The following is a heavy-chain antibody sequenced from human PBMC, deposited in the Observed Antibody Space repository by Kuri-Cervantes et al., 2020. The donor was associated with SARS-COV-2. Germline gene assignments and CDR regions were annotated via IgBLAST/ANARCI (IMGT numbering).Heavy chain of an antibody. D-gene: IGHD2-15*01. J-gene: IGHJ4*02. CDR2: IYHSGST. CDR1: GGSISSSNW. V-gene: IGHV4-4*02. Sequence: SETLSLTCAVSGGSISSSNWWSWVRQPPGKGLEWIGEIYHSGSTNYNPSLKSRVTISVDTSKNQFSLKLSSVTAADTAVYYCARVHCSGGSCYEDYWGQGTLVTVSS. CDR3: ARVHCSGGSCYEDY.